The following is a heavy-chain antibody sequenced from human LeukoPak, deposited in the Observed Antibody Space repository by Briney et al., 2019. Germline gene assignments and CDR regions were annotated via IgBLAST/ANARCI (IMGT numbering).Heavy chain of an antibody. CDR3: GRIGSTTVTTYFDP. J-gene: IGHJ5*02. Sequence: GESLKISCKGSGYSFTNNWIAWVRQVPGKGLDWVGVVYPSDSDTRYGPSFQGQVTISVDKSTNTAYLQWSSLKASDTAMYYCGRIGSTTVTTYFDPWGQGTLVTVSS. D-gene: IGHD1-1*01. CDR1: GYSFTNNW. V-gene: IGHV5-51*01. CDR2: VYPSDSDT.